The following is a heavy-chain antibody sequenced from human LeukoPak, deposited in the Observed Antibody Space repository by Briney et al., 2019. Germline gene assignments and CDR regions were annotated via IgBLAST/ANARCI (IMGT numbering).Heavy chain of an antibody. D-gene: IGHD2-2*01. J-gene: IGHJ6*02. V-gene: IGHV4-34*01. Sequence: SETLSLTCAVYGGSFSGYYWSWIRQPPGKGLEWIGEINHSGSTNYNPSLKSRVTISVDTSKNQFSLKLSSVTAADTAVYYCAVPAAQYSQRMDVWGQGTTVTVSS. CDR2: INHSGST. CDR3: AVPAAQYSQRMDV. CDR1: GGSFSGYY.